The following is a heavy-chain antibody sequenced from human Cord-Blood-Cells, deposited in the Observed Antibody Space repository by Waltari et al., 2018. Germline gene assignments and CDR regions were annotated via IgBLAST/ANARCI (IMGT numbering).Heavy chain of an antibody. D-gene: IGHD1-26*01. V-gene: IGHV3-48*03. CDR2: ISSSGSTI. Sequence: EVQLVESGGGLVQPGGSLRLSCAASGFTFSRYEMNWVRQPPGKGVECVSYISSSGSTIYYADSVKGRFTISRDNAKNSLYLQMNSLRAEDTAVYYCARLVSGSYQYYFDYWGQGTLVTVSS. CDR3: ARLVSGSYQYYFDY. CDR1: GFTFSRYE. J-gene: IGHJ4*02.